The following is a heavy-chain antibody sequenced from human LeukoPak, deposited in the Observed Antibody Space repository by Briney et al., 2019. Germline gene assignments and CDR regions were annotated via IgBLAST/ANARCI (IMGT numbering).Heavy chain of an antibody. D-gene: IGHD3-10*01. V-gene: IGHV3-23*01. CDR3: AKDFYGAGVVGAFDI. Sequence: QPGGSLRLSCAASGFTASSNYMSWVRQAPGKGLEWVSGISGSGGSTYYADSVKGRFTISRDNSKNTLYLQMNSLKAEDTAVYYCAKDFYGAGVVGAFDIWGEGTMVTVSS. J-gene: IGHJ3*02. CDR1: GFTASSNY. CDR2: ISGSGGST.